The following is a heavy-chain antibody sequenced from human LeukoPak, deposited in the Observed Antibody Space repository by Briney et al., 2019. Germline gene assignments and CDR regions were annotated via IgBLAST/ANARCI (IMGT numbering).Heavy chain of an antibody. CDR3: ATDGINSTSWHYFES. CDR1: GFTFSHYG. D-gene: IGHD2-2*01. CDR2: IWYDGTKK. Sequence: GGSLRLSCAASGFTFSHYGMHWVRQAPGKGLERVALIWYDGTKKDYTDSVKGRFTISRDNSKNTLSLQMNSLRAEDSAVYYCATDGINSTSWHYFESWGQGTLVTVSS. J-gene: IGHJ4*02. V-gene: IGHV3-33*01.